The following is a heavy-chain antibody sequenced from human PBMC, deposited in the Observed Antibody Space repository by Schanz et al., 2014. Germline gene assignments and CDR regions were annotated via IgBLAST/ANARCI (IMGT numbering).Heavy chain of an antibody. Sequence: QVQLQQSGPRLVTPSQTLSLTCAISGDTVSSSSGAWNWIRQSPSRGLEWLGRTFYRSKWYNENALFVRSRITIHPDTSKNHFSLQLSSVTPEDSAVYYCVRERHSSSGIFDYWGQGIRVTVPA. J-gene: IGHJ4*02. V-gene: IGHV6-1*01. CDR1: GDTVSSSSGA. D-gene: IGHD2-2*01. CDR2: TFYRSKWYN. CDR3: VRERHSSSGIFDY.